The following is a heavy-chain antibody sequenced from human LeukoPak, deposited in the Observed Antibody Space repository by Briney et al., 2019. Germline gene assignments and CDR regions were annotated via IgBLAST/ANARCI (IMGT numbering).Heavy chain of an antibody. CDR1: GGSISSGSYY. V-gene: IGHV4-61*02. D-gene: IGHD2-21*02. Sequence: SQTLSLTCTVSGGSISSGSYYWSWIRQPAGKGLEWIGRIYTSGSTNYNPSLKSRVTISVDTSKNQFSLKLSSVTAADTAVYYCARDRAAYCGGDCYPNWFDPWGQGTLVTVPS. CDR3: ARDRAAYCGGDCYPNWFDP. CDR2: IYTSGST. J-gene: IGHJ5*02.